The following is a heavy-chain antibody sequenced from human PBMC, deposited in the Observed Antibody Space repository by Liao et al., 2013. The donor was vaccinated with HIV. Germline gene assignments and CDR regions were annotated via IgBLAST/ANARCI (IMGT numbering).Heavy chain of an antibody. J-gene: IGHJ3*02. V-gene: IGHV4-4*07. CDR1: GGSISSYY. Sequence: QVQLQESGPGLVKPSETLSLTCTISGGSISSYYWSWIRQPAGKGLEWIGRIYTSGRTNYNPSLKSRVTMSVDTSKNQFSLKLSSVTAADTAVYYCAREPDYDFWSGYYGSLVAFDIWGQGTMVTVSS. CDR3: AREPDYDFWSGYYGSLVAFDI. CDR2: IYTSGRT. D-gene: IGHD3-3*01.